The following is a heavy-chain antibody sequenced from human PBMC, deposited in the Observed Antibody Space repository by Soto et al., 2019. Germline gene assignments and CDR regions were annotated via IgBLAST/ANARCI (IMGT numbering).Heavy chain of an antibody. Sequence: GGSLRLSCAASGFTFSSYGMHWVRQAPGKGLEWVAVISYDGSNKYYADSVKGRFTISRDNSKNTLYLQMDSLRAEDTAVYYCAKGAGLLWFGELDLIDYWGQGTLVTVSS. V-gene: IGHV3-30*18. J-gene: IGHJ4*02. CDR1: GFTFSSYG. CDR3: AKGAGLLWFGELDLIDY. CDR2: ISYDGSNK. D-gene: IGHD3-10*01.